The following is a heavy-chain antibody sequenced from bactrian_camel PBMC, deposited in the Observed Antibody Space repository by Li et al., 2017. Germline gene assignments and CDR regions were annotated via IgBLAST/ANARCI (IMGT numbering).Heavy chain of an antibody. J-gene: IGHJ4*01. Sequence: VQLVESGGGLVQPGGSLRLSCQASGFTFSSYTMTWVRQAPGKGLEWVSSIGSDFAGGSTYYADSEKGRFTVSRDNAKNTLYLQLNSLETEDTAMYYCAKGPRSDCYSESWCTYEMSYWGQGTQVTVS. CDR3: AKGPRSDCYSESWCTYEMSY. CDR1: GFTFSSYT. CDR2: IGSDFAGGST. D-gene: IGHD1*01. V-gene: IGHV3S31*01.